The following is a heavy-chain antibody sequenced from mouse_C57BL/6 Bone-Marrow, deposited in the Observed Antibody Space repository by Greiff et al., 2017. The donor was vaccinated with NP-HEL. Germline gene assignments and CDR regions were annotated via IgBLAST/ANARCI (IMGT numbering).Heavy chain of an antibody. D-gene: IGHD6-5*01. Sequence: EVKLQESGPELVKPGASVKMSCKASGYTFTDYNMHWVKQSHGKSLEWIGYINPNNGGTSYNQKFKGKATFTVNKSSSTAYMELRSLTSEDSAVYYCAKSSLGDYWGQGTSVTVSS. CDR3: AKSSLGDY. CDR1: GYTFTDYN. J-gene: IGHJ4*01. V-gene: IGHV1-22*01. CDR2: INPNNGGT.